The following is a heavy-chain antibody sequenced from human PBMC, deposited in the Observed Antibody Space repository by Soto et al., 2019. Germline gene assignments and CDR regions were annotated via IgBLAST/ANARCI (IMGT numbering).Heavy chain of an antibody. CDR3: ATLLDY. Sequence: QVQLVESGGGVVQPGRSLRLSCVASGFTFSSYAMHWVRQAPGKGLEWVAVISYDGSNKYYADSVKGRFTISRDNSKNTLYLQMNSLRAEDTAVYYCATLLDYWGQGTLVTVSS. CDR2: ISYDGSNK. V-gene: IGHV3-30-3*01. J-gene: IGHJ4*02. CDR1: GFTFSSYA.